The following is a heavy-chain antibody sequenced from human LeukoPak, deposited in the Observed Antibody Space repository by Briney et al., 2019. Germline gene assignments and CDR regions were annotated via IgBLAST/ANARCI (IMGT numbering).Heavy chain of an antibody. V-gene: IGHV3-7*05. J-gene: IGHJ4*02. CDR1: GFTFSRYW. CDR3: ASAIVLRPGSLDY. D-gene: IGHD3-22*01. CDR2: IKEDGSEK. Sequence: PGGSLRLSCAASGFTFSRYWMSWGRQAPGKGLEWVANIKEDGSEKYYVDSVKGRFTISRDNAKNSLFLQMNSLRAEDTAVYYCASAIVLRPGSLDYWGQGTLVTVSS.